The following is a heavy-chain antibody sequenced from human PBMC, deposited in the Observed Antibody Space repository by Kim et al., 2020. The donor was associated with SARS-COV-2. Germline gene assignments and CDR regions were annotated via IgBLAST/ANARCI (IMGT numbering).Heavy chain of an antibody. CDR3: ARRVRMDNWGSSDPSNWL. Sequence: SETLSLTCTVSGDSITHYFWNWIRQSPGNGLEWIGHVSHSGNNVYNPSFESRVTLFMDTAKNQFSPNLRSLTDADTVVFYCARRVRMDNWGSSDPSNWL. CDR1: GDSITHYF. CDR2: VSHSGNN. V-gene: IGHV4-59*08. D-gene: IGHD3-16*01. J-gene: IGHJ5*01.